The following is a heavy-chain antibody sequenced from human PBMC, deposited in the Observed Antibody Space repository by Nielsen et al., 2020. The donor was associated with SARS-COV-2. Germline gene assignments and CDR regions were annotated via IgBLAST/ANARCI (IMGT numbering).Heavy chain of an antibody. CDR3: TKDTTYSSSCADH. Sequence: VRQAPGKGLEWVSTVKGDGDTTYYADSVKGRFTVSRDNSKNTLHLQMNSLRAEDTAVYYCTKDTTYSSSCADHWGQGALVTVS. V-gene: IGHV3-23*01. J-gene: IGHJ4*02. CDR2: VKGDGDTT. D-gene: IGHD2-2*01.